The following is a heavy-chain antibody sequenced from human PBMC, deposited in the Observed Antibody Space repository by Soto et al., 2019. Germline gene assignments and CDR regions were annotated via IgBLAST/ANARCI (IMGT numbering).Heavy chain of an antibody. V-gene: IGHV4-34*01. J-gene: IGHJ4*02. CDR1: GGSFSGYY. D-gene: IGHD1-26*01. Sequence: QVQLQQWGAGLLKPSETLSLTCAVYGGSFSGYYWSWIRQSPGKGLEWIGEITHTGDTNYNPSHKSRVTISVDTSMNQFSLKVTSVTAADTAVYYCARGGGSYSRGFDYWGQGTLVTVSS. CDR2: ITHTGDT. CDR3: ARGGGSYSRGFDY.